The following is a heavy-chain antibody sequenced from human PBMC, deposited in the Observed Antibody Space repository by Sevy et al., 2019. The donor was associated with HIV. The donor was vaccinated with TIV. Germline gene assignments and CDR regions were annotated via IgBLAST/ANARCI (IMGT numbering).Heavy chain of an antibody. CDR3: ATTKDYYESSGDPFDY. J-gene: IGHJ4*02. CDR1: GYTLSQFS. D-gene: IGHD3-22*01. CDR2: FEPEDDER. V-gene: IGHV1-24*01. Sequence: SSVKVSCKVSGYTLSQFSMHWVRLAPGKGLEWMGSFEPEDDERIYAQKFQGRITMTEDTSTDTAYMELSSLRSEDTAVYYCATTKDYYESSGDPFDYWGQGTLVTVSS.